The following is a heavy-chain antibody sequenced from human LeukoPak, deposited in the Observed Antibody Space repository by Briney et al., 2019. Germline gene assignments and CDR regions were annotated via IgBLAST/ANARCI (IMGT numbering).Heavy chain of an antibody. CDR1: GFTFSSFG. CDR3: ARSYYGSGSYSQYYFDY. V-gene: IGHV3-33*01. D-gene: IGHD3-10*01. Sequence: GRSLRLSCAASGFTFSSFGMHWVRQAPGKGLEWVAVVWYDGSNTYYADSVEGRFTISRDNSKNTLYLQMNSLRAEDTAVYYCARSYYGSGSYSQYYFDYWGQGTLVTVSS. J-gene: IGHJ4*02. CDR2: VWYDGSNT.